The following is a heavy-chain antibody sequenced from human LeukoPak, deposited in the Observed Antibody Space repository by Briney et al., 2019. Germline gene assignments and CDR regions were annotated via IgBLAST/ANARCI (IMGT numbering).Heavy chain of an antibody. CDR3: ARPAYCDGTNCGYWLDP. Sequence: ASVTVSCKTYGSTFTWYLIHWVRQAPGQGLEWEGTINPRGPITSYAERFQGRVTLTEDTSTNTFYMELSSLTSDDTAVYFCARPAYCDGTNCGYWLDPWGPGTLVTVSS. J-gene: IGHJ5*02. CDR2: INPRGPIT. D-gene: IGHD2-21*01. V-gene: IGHV1-46*01. CDR1: GSTFTWYL.